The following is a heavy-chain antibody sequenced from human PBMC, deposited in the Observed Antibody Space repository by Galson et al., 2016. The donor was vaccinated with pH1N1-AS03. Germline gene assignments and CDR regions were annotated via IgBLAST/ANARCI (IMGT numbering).Heavy chain of an antibody. CDR2: INTDSGVT. J-gene: IGHJ6*02. V-gene: IGHV1-2*04. CDR1: GYIFTGFY. CDR3: ARDPRGPCTSATCPTTYYFGMDV. Sequence: SVKVSCKASGYIFTGFYVHWVRQAPGQGLEWMGWINTDSGVTNYAQKFEAWVTMTRDTPVSTAYMELNGLKSDDTAVYYCARDPRGPCTSATCPTTYYFGMDVWGQGTTVIVSS. D-gene: IGHD2-2*01.